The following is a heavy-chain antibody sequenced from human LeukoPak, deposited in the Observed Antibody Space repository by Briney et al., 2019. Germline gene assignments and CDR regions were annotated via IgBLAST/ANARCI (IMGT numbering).Heavy chain of an antibody. CDR3: ARYGSIAAAGTFDY. CDR2: VKQDGSEK. CDR1: GFTFSRFW. J-gene: IGHJ4*02. V-gene: IGHV3-7*04. Sequence: GGALRLSCAASGFTFSRFWMSWVRQAPGKGLEWVANVKQDGSEKYYVDSVKGRFTITRDNAKNSLYLQMNSLRAEDTAVYYCARYGSIAAAGTFDYWGQGTLVTVSS. D-gene: IGHD6-13*01.